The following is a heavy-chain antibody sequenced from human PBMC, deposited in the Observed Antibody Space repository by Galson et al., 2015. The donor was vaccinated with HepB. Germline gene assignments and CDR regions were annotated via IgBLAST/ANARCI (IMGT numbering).Heavy chain of an antibody. J-gene: IGHJ5*02. D-gene: IGHD3-10*02. CDR2: ISDDGRNI. CDR3: AKGAYRNILMSGGWFGP. CDR1: GFSFSDSG. Sequence: SLRLSCAASGFSFSDSGLHWVRQAPGKGLEWVAGISDDGRNINFADSVRGRFTISRDNSKSTLFLQMNSLRVEDTAAYFCAKGAYRNILMSGGWFGPWGQGTVVIVSS. V-gene: IGHV3-30*18.